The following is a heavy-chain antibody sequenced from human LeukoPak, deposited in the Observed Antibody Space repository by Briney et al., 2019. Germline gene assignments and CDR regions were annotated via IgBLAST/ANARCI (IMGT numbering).Heavy chain of an antibody. CDR2: MSYSGTT. V-gene: IGHV4-39*01. D-gene: IGHD3-10*01. Sequence: PSETLSLTCSVTGGSITDRIYYWAWVRQPPGKGLERIGCMSYSGTTYYNPSLKSRVIIFADTSKNQFSLRLASVTAADTAVYYCANRGIYGYFNFWGQGTLVTVSS. CDR3: ANRGIYGYFNF. CDR1: GGSITDRIYY. J-gene: IGHJ4*02.